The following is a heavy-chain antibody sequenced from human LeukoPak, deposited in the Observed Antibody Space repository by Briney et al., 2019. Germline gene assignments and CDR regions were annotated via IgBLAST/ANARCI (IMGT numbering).Heavy chain of an antibody. D-gene: IGHD3-9*01. V-gene: IGHV1-69*13. CDR1: GPTFSSYA. CDR2: IIPIFGTA. CDR3: ASSTPSRFDWLSPIDY. Sequence: ASVEGFCKPSGPTFSSYAISWVRQAPGQRLEWMGRIIPIFGTANYAQKFQGRVTITADESTSTAYMELSSLRSEDTAVYYCASSTPSRFDWLSPIDYWGQGTLVSVSS. J-gene: IGHJ4*02.